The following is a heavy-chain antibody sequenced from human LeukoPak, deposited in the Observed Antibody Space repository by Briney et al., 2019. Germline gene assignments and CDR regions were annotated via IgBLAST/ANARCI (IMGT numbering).Heavy chain of an antibody. V-gene: IGHV4-34*01. Sequence: ETLSLTCTVSGGSISSYYWSWIRQPPGKGLEWIGEINHSGSTNYNPSLKSRVTISVDKSKNQFSLKLSSVTAADTAVYYCARDEGDYVWGSYRPLDYWGQGTLVTVSS. D-gene: IGHD3-16*02. CDR2: INHSGST. J-gene: IGHJ4*02. CDR1: GGSISSYY. CDR3: ARDEGDYVWGSYRPLDY.